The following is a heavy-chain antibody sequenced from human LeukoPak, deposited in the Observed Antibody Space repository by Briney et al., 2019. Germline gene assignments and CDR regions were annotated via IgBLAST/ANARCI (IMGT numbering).Heavy chain of an antibody. CDR1: GGSISSYN. CDR3: ARDMTMVRGVISYAFDI. J-gene: IGHJ3*02. CDR2: MYYSGST. Sequence: SETLSLTCTVSGGSISSYNWNWVRQPPGKGLEWVGDMYYSGSTNYNPSLKSRGTISVYAYTNQFSLTLSSVTAADTAVYYCARDMTMVRGVISYAFDIWGQGTMVTVSS. D-gene: IGHD3-10*01. V-gene: IGHV4-59*12.